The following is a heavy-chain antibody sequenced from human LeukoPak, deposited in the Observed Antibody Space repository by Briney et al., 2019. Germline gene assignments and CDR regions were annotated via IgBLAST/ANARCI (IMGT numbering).Heavy chain of an antibody. CDR1: GYTFTSYY. J-gene: IGHJ4*02. V-gene: IGHV1-46*01. Sequence: RASVKVSCKASGYTFTSYYIHWVRQAPGQGLEWMGIINPSGGSTSYAQKFQGRVTMTRDTSTSTVYMELSSLRSEDTAVYYCARITPPDYYDSSGYDNWGQGTLVTVSS. CDR3: ARITPPDYYDSSGYDN. D-gene: IGHD3-22*01. CDR2: INPSGGST.